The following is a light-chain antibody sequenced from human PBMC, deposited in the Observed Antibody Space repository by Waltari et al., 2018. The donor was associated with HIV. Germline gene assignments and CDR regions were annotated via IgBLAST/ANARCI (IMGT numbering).Light chain of an antibody. V-gene: IGKV3-11*01. J-gene: IGKJ4*01. Sequence: EIVLTQSPATLSLSPGERATLSCRASQSVDTYLAWYQQKSGQSPRLLIYDASIRATGIPARFSGSGSGTDFTLTISRLEPEDFAVYYCQSADSSGTYPVVFGGGTK. CDR1: QSVDTY. CDR2: DAS. CDR3: QSADSSGTYPVV.